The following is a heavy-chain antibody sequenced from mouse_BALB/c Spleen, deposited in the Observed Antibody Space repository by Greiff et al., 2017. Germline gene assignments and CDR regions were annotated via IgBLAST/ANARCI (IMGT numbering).Heavy chain of an antibody. CDR3: ARRDYNPQTHYFDY. J-gene: IGHJ2*01. Sequence: EVKLMESGPGLVKPSQSLSLTCTVTGYSITSDYAWNWIRQFPGNKLEWMGYISYSGSTSYNPSLKSRISITRDTSKNQFFLQLNSVTTEDTATYYCARRDYNPQTHYFDYWGQGTTLTVSS. CDR2: ISYSGST. CDR1: GYSITSDYA. D-gene: IGHD1-3*01. V-gene: IGHV3-2*02.